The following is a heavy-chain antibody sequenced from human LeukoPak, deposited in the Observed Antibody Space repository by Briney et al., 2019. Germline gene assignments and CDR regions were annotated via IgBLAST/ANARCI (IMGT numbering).Heavy chain of an antibody. D-gene: IGHD3-10*01. CDR1: GYSFTSYW. J-gene: IGHJ4*02. Sequence: GESVKISCKGSGYSFTSYWISWVRQMPGKGLEWRGRIDPSDSYTNYSPSFQGHVTISADKSISTAYLQWSSLKASDTAMYYCARHGDMVRGAIDYWGQGTLDTVSS. CDR2: IDPSDSYT. V-gene: IGHV5-10-1*01. CDR3: ARHGDMVRGAIDY.